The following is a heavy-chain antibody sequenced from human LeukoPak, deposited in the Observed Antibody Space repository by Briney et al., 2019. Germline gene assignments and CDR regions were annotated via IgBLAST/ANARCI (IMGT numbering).Heavy chain of an antibody. CDR3: ARGYDSSGYYPGYFDY. V-gene: IGHV4-31*03. CDR2: IYYSGST. J-gene: IGHJ4*02. CDR1: GGSISSGGYY. Sequence: KSSETLSLTCTVSGGSISSGGYYWRWIRQHPGKGLEWIGYIYYSGSTYYNPSLKSRVTISVDTSKNQFSLKLSSVTAADTAVYYCARGYDSSGYYPGYFDYWGQGTLVTVSS. D-gene: IGHD3-22*01.